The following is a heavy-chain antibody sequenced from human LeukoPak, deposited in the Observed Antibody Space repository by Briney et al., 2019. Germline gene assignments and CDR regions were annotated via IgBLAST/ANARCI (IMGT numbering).Heavy chain of an antibody. CDR1: GYTFTSDG. D-gene: IGHD3-22*01. Sequence: ASVKVSCKASGYTFTSDGISWVRQAPGQGLEWMGWISVYNGNTNYAQKLQGRVTMTTVTSTSTAYMELRSLRSDDTAVYYCARDGSYYYDSSGASDPWGQGTLVTVSS. CDR3: ARDGSYYYDSSGASDP. CDR2: ISVYNGNT. J-gene: IGHJ5*02. V-gene: IGHV1-18*01.